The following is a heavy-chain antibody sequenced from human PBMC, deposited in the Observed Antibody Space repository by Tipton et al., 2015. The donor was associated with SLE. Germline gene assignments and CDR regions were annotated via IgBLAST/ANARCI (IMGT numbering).Heavy chain of an antibody. V-gene: IGHV4-39*07. D-gene: IGHD1-1*01. CDR2: IYYTGTTT. CDR1: GGSVSSSSKY. Sequence: TLSLTCTVSGGSVSSSSKYWAWIRQPPGKGLEWIGSIYYTGTTTYYNSFLKSRVTISGDRSKNQFSLRLSSLTAADTAVYYCARGRKEGYFGTQRPYSYYLDVWGRGTTVTVSS. J-gene: IGHJ6*03. CDR3: ARGRKEGYFGTQRPYSYYLDV.